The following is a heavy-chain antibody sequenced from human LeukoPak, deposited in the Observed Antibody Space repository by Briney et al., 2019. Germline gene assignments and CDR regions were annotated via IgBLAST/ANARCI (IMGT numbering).Heavy chain of an antibody. V-gene: IGHV4-39*01. CDR3: VTVPSGDNGGYFDS. D-gene: IGHD4-17*01. CDR2: RFNRDKSGSV. J-gene: IGHJ4*02. Sequence: SETLSLTCTVSGVSISSTNYYWGWVRQPPGRGLEWMAIRFNRDKSGSVYYNPSLESRVTISLDTSQNQFSLRLGSVTAADTAVYYCVTVPSGDNGGYFDSWGQGTLVTVS. CDR1: GVSISSTNYY.